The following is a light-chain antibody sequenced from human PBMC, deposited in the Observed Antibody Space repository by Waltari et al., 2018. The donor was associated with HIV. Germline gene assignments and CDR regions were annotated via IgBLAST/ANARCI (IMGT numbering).Light chain of an antibody. V-gene: IGLV2-18*02. CDR3: SSYTSSSTLWM. CDR2: EVN. CDR1: NSDVGSYNR. J-gene: IGLJ3*02. Sequence: QSALTQPPSVSGSPGQSVPISCTGTNSDVGSYNRLSWYQLPPGTAPKLMIYEVNNRPAGVPDGFSGSKSGNTASLTISGLQGEDEADYYCSSYTSSSTLWMFGGGTKLTVL.